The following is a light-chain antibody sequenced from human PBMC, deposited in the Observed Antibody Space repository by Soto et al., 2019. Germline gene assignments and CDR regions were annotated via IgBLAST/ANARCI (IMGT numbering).Light chain of an antibody. Sequence: QSALTQPASVSGSPGQSITISCTGTSSDVGDNKYVSWYQHHPGKAPRLMIYEVSNRPSGVSNRFSGSKSGNTASLTISGLQAEDEADYYCSSCISGSSNWVFGGGTKLTVL. J-gene: IGLJ3*02. CDR1: SSDVGDNKY. CDR3: SSCISGSSNWV. V-gene: IGLV2-14*01. CDR2: EVS.